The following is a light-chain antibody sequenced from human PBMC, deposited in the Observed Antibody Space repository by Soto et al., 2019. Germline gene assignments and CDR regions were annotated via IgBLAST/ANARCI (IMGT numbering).Light chain of an antibody. CDR3: QSYDSSLNGWV. CDR1: SSNIGAGYD. CDR2: GNN. Sequence: QSVLTQPPSVSVAPGQRVTISCTGSSSNIGAGYDVHWYQQLPGTAPQLLIYGNNNRPSGVPDRFSGSKSGTSASLAITGLQAEDEADYYCQSYDSSLNGWVFGGGTKLTVL. V-gene: IGLV1-40*01. J-gene: IGLJ3*02.